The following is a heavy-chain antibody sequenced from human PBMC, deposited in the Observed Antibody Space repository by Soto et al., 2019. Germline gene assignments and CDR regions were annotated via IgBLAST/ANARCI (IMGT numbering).Heavy chain of an antibody. V-gene: IGHV1-69*12. CDR2: IIPIFGTA. J-gene: IGHJ1*01. CDR1: GGTFSSYA. D-gene: IGHD6-13*01. Sequence: QVQLVQSGAEVKKPGSSVKVSCKASGGTFSSYAISWVRQAPGQGLEWMGGIIPIFGTANSAQKFQGRVTIXXDXSXTTAYMELSSLRSEDTAVYYCARAPVEAGGAEYFQHWGQGTLVAVSS. CDR3: ARAPVEAGGAEYFQH.